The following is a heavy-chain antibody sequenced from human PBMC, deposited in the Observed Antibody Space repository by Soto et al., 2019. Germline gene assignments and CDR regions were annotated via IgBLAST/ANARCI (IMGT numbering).Heavy chain of an antibody. CDR3: ARWWSGRRQGFDP. D-gene: IGHD3-3*01. V-gene: IGHV4-59*12. Sequence: SETLSLTCTVSGGSISSYYWSWIRQPPGKGLEWIGYIYYTGSTYYNPSLNSRVTISVDTPKNQFSLKLSSVTAADTAVYYCARWWSGRRQGFDPWGQGTLVTVSS. CDR1: GGSISSYY. CDR2: IYYTGST. J-gene: IGHJ5*02.